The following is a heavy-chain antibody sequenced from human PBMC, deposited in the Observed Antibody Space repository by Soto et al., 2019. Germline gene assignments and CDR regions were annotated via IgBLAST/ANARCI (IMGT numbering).Heavy chain of an antibody. D-gene: IGHD2-15*01. V-gene: IGHV1-2*04. J-gene: IGHJ4*02. CDR3: ARDNCGGSGGSCDGAFES. CDR2: INPNSGGT. Sequence: QVQLVQSGAEVKKPGASVKVSCKASGYTFTGYYMHWVRQAPGQGLEWMGWINPNSGGTNYAQKFQGWVTMTRDTSISSAYIELSRLRSDDTDVYYCARDNCGGSGGSCDGAFESWGQGTLVTVSS. CDR1: GYTFTGYY.